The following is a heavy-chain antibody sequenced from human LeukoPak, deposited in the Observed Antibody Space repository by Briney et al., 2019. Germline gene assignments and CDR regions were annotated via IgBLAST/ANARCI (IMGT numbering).Heavy chain of an antibody. J-gene: IGHJ6*03. V-gene: IGHV4-61*08. CDR3: ARKAPRVIARFLEWLPSDAYYMDV. CDR1: GGSISSGGYY. D-gene: IGHD3-3*01. Sequence: PSETLSLTCTVSGGSISSGGYYWSWIRQPPGKGLEWIGYIYHSGSTYYNPSLKSRVTISVDTSKNQFSLKLSSVTAADTAVYYCARKAPRVIARFLEWLPSDAYYMDVWGKGTTVTVSS. CDR2: IYHSGST.